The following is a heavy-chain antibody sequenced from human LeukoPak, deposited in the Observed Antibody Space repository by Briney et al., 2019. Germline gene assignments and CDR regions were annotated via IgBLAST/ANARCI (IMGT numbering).Heavy chain of an antibody. CDR1: GFTFSSYS. D-gene: IGHD6-6*01. CDR2: ISSSSSYI. V-gene: IGHV3-21*01. CDR3: ARDDHSSSSAPGY. Sequence: PGGALRLSCAASGFTFSSYSMNWGRQAPGKGLEWGSSISSSSSYIYYADSVKGRFTISRDNAKNSLYLQMNSLRAEDTAVYYCARDDHSSSSAPGYWGQGTLVTVSS. J-gene: IGHJ4*02.